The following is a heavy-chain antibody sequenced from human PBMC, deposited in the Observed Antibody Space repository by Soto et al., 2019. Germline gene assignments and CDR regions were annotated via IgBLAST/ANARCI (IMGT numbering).Heavy chain of an antibody. D-gene: IGHD3-3*01. CDR2: VSGGGDGT. J-gene: IGHJ4*02. CDR3: TKGPIFGVVTHYFDS. V-gene: IGHV3-23*01. Sequence: EVQLLESGGGLVQPGGSLRLSCAASGFTFSSYAMNWVRQAPGKGLEWVSSVSGGGDGTYYADSVKGRFTISRDNAKNTLYLHMNSVRAQDTAVYFCTKGPIFGVVTHYFDSWGQGTLVTVSS. CDR1: GFTFSSYA.